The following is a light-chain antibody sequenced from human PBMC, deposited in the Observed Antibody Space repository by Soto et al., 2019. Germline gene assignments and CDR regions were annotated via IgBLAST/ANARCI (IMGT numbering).Light chain of an antibody. J-gene: IGLJ2*01. Sequence: QSALTQPASVSGSPGQSITISCTGTSSDVGGYNYVSWYQQHPGKSPNLIIFDVSNRPSGVSNLFSGSKSGNSASMTISGLHAEDEADYYCSSYTGSNIPVVFGVWTKLTVL. CDR3: SSYTGSNIPVV. CDR2: DVS. CDR1: SSDVGGYNY. V-gene: IGLV2-14*01.